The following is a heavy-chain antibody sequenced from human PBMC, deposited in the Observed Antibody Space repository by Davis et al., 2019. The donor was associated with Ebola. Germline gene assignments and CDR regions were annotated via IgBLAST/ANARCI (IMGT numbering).Heavy chain of an antibody. CDR3: ARDGKYGSGSYFAAY. D-gene: IGHD3-10*01. CDR2: MNPNSGNT. CDR1: GYTFTSYD. V-gene: IGHV1-8*01. J-gene: IGHJ4*02. Sequence: ASVKVSCKASGYTFTSYDINWVRQATGQGLEWMGWMNPNSGNTGYAQKFQGRVTMTRNTSISTAYMELRSLRSDDTAVYYCARDGKYGSGSYFAAYWGQGTLVTVSS.